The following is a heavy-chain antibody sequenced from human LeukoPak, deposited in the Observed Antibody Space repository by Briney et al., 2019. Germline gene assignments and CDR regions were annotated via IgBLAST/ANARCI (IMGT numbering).Heavy chain of an antibody. Sequence: GGSLRLSCAASGFTFSNYWVHWVRQAPGKGLVWVSRINSDGGTTTYADSVKGRFTISRDNAKNTLYLQMNSLRAEDTAVYYCARERVADNWFDPWGQGTLVTVSS. D-gene: IGHD3-3*01. J-gene: IGHJ5*02. V-gene: IGHV3-74*01. CDR1: GFTFSNYW. CDR2: INSDGGTT. CDR3: ARERVADNWFDP.